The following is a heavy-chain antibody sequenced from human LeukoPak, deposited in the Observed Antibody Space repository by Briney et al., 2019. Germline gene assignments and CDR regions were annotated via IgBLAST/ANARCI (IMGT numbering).Heavy chain of an antibody. CDR1: GFTFSSYA. CDR3: AKGPYSAFDI. D-gene: IGHD2-15*01. Sequence: GASLRLSCAASGFTFSSYAMSWVRQAPGKGREWVSTISASGGSTYYADSVKGRFTISRDNSKNTLYLQMNSLRAEDTAVYYCAKGPYSAFDIWGQGTMVTVSS. CDR2: ISASGGST. V-gene: IGHV3-23*01. J-gene: IGHJ3*02.